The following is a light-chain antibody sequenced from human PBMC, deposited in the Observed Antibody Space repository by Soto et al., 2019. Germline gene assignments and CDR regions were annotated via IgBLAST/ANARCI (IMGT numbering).Light chain of an antibody. V-gene: IGKV3D-15*01. J-gene: IGKJ4*01. CDR2: GAS. CDR3: QQRYNWLT. CDR1: QSVRSN. Sequence: EVGLTQSPGTLSMSPGERATLSCRASQSVRSNLAWYHQKPGQAPRLLIYGASTRATGIPARFSGSGSGTEFTLTISGLQSEDFAVYFCQQRYNWLTFGGGTKVDIK.